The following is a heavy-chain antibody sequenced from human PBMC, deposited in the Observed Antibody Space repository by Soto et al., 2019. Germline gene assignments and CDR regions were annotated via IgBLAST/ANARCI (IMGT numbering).Heavy chain of an antibody. CDR3: SRCNLINVGAGIAPVYYFHH. Sequence: QVQLVQSGADVKRPGSSVKVSCKASGDTFSNYGISWLRQTPGQGPEWMGGIIPILGASTYAQKFQGRVKIPAAEFTGTAYFQWGGLISEDTSVYYCSRCNLINVGAGIAPVYYFHHWGPGTLVSVSS. D-gene: IGHD3-16*02. V-gene: IGHV1-69*01. CDR1: GDTFSNYG. J-gene: IGHJ4*02. CDR2: IIPILGAS.